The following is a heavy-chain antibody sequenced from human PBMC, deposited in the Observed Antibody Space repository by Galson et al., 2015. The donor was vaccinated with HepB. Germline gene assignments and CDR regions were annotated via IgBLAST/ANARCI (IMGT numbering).Heavy chain of an antibody. CDR3: ARDSWMGLDS. CDR2: TYYRSKWYH. CDR1: GDSVSSNSVA. V-gene: IGHV6-1*01. D-gene: IGHD2-2*03. J-gene: IGHJ4*02. Sequence: CAISGDSVSSNSVAWNWIRQSPSRGLEWLGRTYYRSKWYHDYAVSVKSRVTMSVDESKNQFSLKLRAVTAADTAVYYCARDSWMGLDSWGLGALVTVSS.